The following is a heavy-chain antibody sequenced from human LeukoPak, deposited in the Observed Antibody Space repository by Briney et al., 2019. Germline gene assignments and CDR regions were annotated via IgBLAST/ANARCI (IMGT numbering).Heavy chain of an antibody. V-gene: IGHV4-59*01. D-gene: IGHD6-13*01. CDR3: ARGLAAAGTFDY. Sequence: SETLSLTCTVSGGSISSYYWSWIRQPPRKGLEWIGYIYYSGSTNYNPSLKSRVTISVDTSKNQFSLKLSSVTAADTAVYYCARGLAAAGTFDYWGQGTLVTVSS. CDR1: GGSISSYY. CDR2: IYYSGST. J-gene: IGHJ4*02.